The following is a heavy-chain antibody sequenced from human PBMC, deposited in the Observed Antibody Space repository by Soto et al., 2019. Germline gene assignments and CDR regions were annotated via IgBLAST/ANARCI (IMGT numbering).Heavy chain of an antibody. D-gene: IGHD3-10*01. Sequence: SETLSLTCAVYGGSFSGYYWSWIRQPPGKGLEWIGEINHSGSTNYNPSLKSRVTISVDTSKNQFSLKLSSVTAADTAVYYCARGRGYYYYYGMDVWGQGTTVTVYS. CDR2: INHSGST. CDR3: ARGRGYYYYYGMDV. J-gene: IGHJ6*01. CDR1: GGSFSGYY. V-gene: IGHV4-34*01.